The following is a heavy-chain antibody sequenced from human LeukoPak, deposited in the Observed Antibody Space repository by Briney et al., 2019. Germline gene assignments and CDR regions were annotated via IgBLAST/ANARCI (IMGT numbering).Heavy chain of an antibody. Sequence: GGSLKLSCSASGLTFSVSAIHWVRQAAGKGLEWVGRIKTKADNYATAYAASVKGRFTISRDDSTNTAYLQMNSLKTEDTAVYYCTHPAYYYNVDVWGQGTLVTVSS. CDR2: IKTKADNYAT. V-gene: IGHV3-73*01. J-gene: IGHJ4*02. D-gene: IGHD3-22*01. CDR3: THPAYYYNVDV. CDR1: GLTFSVSA.